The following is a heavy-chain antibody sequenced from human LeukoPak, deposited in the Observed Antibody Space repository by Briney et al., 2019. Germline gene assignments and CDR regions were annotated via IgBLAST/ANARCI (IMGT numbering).Heavy chain of an antibody. D-gene: IGHD6-19*01. CDR1: GGTFSSYA. Sequence: SVKVSCKASGGTFSSYATSWVRQAPGQGLEWMGGIIPIFGTANYAQKFQGRVTITADESTSTAYMELSSLRSEDTAVYYCAREAGKSSGWYWFDPWGQGTLVTVSS. V-gene: IGHV1-69*13. J-gene: IGHJ5*02. CDR2: IIPIFGTA. CDR3: AREAGKSSGWYWFDP.